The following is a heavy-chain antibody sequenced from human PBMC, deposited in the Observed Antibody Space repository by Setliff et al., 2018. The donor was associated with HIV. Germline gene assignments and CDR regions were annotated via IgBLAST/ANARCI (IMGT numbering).Heavy chain of an antibody. CDR2: VFYSGSA. Sequence: SETLSLTCAVSAGSISSYYWSWIRQPPGKGLEWIGYVFYSGSANYNPSLKSRVTISVDTSKNQFSLELSSVTAADTAVYYCARDGFWSGYIDYWGQGTLVTVSS. CDR3: ARDGFWSGYIDY. J-gene: IGHJ4*02. V-gene: IGHV4-59*12. CDR1: AGSISSYY. D-gene: IGHD3-3*01.